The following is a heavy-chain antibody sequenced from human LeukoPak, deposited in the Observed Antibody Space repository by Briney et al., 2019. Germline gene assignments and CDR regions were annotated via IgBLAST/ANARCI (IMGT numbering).Heavy chain of an antibody. J-gene: IGHJ4*02. Sequence: ASVTVSCKASGYTFTSYDINWVRQATGQGLEWMGWMNPNSGNTGYAQKFQGRVTMTRNTSISTAYMELSSLRSDDTAVYYCARVREVPAADFDYWGQGTLVTVSS. V-gene: IGHV1-8*01. CDR1: GYTFTSYD. CDR3: ARVREVPAADFDY. D-gene: IGHD2-2*01. CDR2: MNPNSGNT.